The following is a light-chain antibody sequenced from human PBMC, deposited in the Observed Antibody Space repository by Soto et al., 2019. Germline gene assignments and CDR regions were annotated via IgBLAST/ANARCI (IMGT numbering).Light chain of an antibody. J-gene: IGLJ2*01. Sequence: SYELTQPPSVSVAPGQTARITCGGNNIGSKSVHWYQQKPGQAPVLVIYYDSDRPSGIPERFSGSNSANTATLTFSSVEAGDEADYYCQVWDSTRDYVVFGGGTKLTVL. CDR2: YDS. V-gene: IGLV3-21*04. CDR3: QVWDSTRDYVV. CDR1: NIGSKS.